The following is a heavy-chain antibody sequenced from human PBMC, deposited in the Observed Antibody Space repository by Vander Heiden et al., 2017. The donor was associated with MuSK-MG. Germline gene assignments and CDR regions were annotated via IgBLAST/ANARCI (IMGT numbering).Heavy chain of an antibody. V-gene: IGHV3-23*01. J-gene: IGHJ4*02. D-gene: IGHD4-17*01. Sequence: EVQLLESGGGLVQPGGSLRLSCAASGFIFSNYAMSWVRQAPGKGLEWVSGISSGGSGTYYADSVRGRFTISRDNSKNTLSMQMNSLRADDTAVYYCAKDRRYGDSRWDFDYWGQGSLVTVSS. CDR3: AKDRRYGDSRWDFDY. CDR1: GFIFSNYA. CDR2: ISSGGSGT.